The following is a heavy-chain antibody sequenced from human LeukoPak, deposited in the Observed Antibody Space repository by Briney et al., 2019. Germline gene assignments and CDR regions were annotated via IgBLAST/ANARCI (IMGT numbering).Heavy chain of an antibody. CDR2: ITAYNGNT. V-gene: IGHV1-18*01. Sequence: VASVNVSCKASGYTFIRYGINWVRQAPGQGLEWMGWITAYNGNTNYAQKLQGRVTMTTDTSTSTAYMELRSLRSDDTAVYYCARDQWLEKYDYWGQGTLVTVSS. CDR3: ARDQWLEKYDY. D-gene: IGHD6-19*01. J-gene: IGHJ4*02. CDR1: GYTFIRYG.